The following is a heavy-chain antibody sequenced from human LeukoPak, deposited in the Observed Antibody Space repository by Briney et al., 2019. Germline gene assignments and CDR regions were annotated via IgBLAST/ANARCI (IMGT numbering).Heavy chain of an antibody. CDR3: ARLSDY. CDR1: GGSFSSSSYY. J-gene: IGHJ4*02. V-gene: IGHV4-39*01. CDR2: INYSGST. Sequence: TSETLSLTCTVSGGSFSSSSYYWGWIRQPPGKGLEWIGSINYSGSTYYNPSLKSRVTISVDTSKTQFSLKLSSVTAADTAVYYCARLSDYWGQGTLVTVSS.